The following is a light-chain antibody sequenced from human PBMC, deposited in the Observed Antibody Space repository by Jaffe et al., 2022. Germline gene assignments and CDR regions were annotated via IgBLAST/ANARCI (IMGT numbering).Light chain of an antibody. CDR3: TAYTRMLWL. Sequence: QSALTQPASVSGSPGQSITISCTGINNDVGDYRHVSWFQQHPGRAPKLIIYDATYRPSGASNRFSGSRSGNTAYLTISGLQSEDEAQYYCTAYTRMLWLFGGGTKLTVL. V-gene: IGLV2-14*03. J-gene: IGLJ2*01. CDR1: NNDVGDYRH. CDR2: DAT.